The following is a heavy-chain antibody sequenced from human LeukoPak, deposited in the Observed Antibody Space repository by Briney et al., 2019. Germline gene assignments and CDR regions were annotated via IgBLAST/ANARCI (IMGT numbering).Heavy chain of an antibody. CDR1: GFTFNDFA. CDR3: ARDLRTPSDTNIAIDY. J-gene: IGHJ4*02. CDR2: IKSDGSSA. Sequence: GESLKISCAASGFTFNDFAMHWVRQAPGKGLVWVSRIKSDGSSASYADSVKGRFTISRDNAKNTLYLQMNSLRAEDTAVYYCARDLRTPSDTNIAIDYWGQGTLVTVSS. D-gene: IGHD4-23*01. V-gene: IGHV3-74*01.